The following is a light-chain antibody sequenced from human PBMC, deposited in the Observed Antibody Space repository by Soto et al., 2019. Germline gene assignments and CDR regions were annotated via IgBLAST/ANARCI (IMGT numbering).Light chain of an antibody. Sequence: EIVLTQSPATLSVSPGERATLSCRASQSVSSDLAWYQQRPGQAPRLLIYGASTRATGIPARFNGSGSGTEFTLAISSLQSEDFAVYSCQQYHSWPWTFGQGTKVEIK. CDR1: QSVSSD. CDR3: QQYHSWPWT. CDR2: GAS. V-gene: IGKV3-15*01. J-gene: IGKJ1*01.